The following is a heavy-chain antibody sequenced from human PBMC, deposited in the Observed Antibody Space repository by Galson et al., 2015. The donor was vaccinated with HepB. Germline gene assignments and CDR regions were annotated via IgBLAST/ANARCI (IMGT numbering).Heavy chain of an antibody. CDR3: ARAVPESFDFWSGYSHFDS. V-gene: IGHV1-69*06. CDR2: IIPIFGTT. D-gene: IGHD3-3*01. CDR1: GSTLSNYG. J-gene: IGHJ4*02. Sequence: SVKVSCKASGSTLSNYGINWVRQAPGQGLEWMGGIIPIFGTTNYAQKFQGRVTLIADKSTSTAYMELSSLTSEDTAVYFCARAVPESFDFWSGYSHFDSWGQGTVVTVVS.